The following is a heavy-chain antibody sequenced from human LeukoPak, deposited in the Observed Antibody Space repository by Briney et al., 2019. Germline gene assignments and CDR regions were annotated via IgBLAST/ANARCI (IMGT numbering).Heavy chain of an antibody. CDR1: GYTLTELS. Sequence: ASVKVSCKVSGYTLTELSMHWVRQARGKGLEWMGGFDPEDGETIYAQKFQGRVTITADESTSTAYMELSSLRSEDTAVYYCARVFSSTLDAFDIWGQGTMVTVSS. D-gene: IGHD2/OR15-2a*01. CDR2: FDPEDGET. V-gene: IGHV1-24*01. CDR3: ARVFSSTLDAFDI. J-gene: IGHJ3*02.